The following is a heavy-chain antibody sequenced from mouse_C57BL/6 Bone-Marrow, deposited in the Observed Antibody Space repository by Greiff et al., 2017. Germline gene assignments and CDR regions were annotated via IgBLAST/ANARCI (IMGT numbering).Heavy chain of an antibody. V-gene: IGHV1-55*01. D-gene: IGHD2-1*01. CDR1: GYTFTSYW. CDR2: IYPGSGST. CDR3: ARGVYYGNSFYAMDY. J-gene: IGHJ4*01. Sequence: VQLQQPGAELVKPGASVKMSCKASGYTFTSYWITWVKHRPGPGLEWIGDIYPGSGSTNYNEKFKSKATLTVDTSSSTAYMQLSSLTSEDSAVYYCARGVYYGNSFYAMDYWGQGTSVTVSS.